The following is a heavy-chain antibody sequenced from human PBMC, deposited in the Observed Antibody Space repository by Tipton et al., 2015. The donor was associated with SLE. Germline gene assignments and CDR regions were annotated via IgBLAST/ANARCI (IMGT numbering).Heavy chain of an antibody. Sequence: VQLVQSGAEMKKPGESLKISCKGSGYTFSTYWIGWVRQMPGKGLEWMGIVYPGDSDTRYSPSFQGQVSISVDKSNGTAYLQWSSLKASDSALYYCARRDRVGATITKGYFLDLWGQGTLVTVSS. J-gene: IGHJ5*02. D-gene: IGHD1-26*01. V-gene: IGHV5-51*03. CDR3: ARRDRVGATITKGYFLDL. CDR2: VYPGDSDT. CDR1: GYTFSTYW.